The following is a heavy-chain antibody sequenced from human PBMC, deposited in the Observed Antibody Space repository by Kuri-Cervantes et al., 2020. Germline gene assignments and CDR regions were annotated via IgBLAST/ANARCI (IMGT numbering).Heavy chain of an antibody. Sequence: ASVKVSCKASGYTFTSYGISWVRQAPGQGLEWMGWISAYNGDTNYAQKPQGRVTMTTDTSTSTAYMELSSLRSEDTAVYYCARGDLVTTPYYSYYMDVWGKGAAVTVSS. D-gene: IGHD5-12*01. V-gene: IGHV1-18*01. CDR1: GYTFTSYG. CDR2: ISAYNGDT. CDR3: ARGDLVTTPYYSYYMDV. J-gene: IGHJ6*03.